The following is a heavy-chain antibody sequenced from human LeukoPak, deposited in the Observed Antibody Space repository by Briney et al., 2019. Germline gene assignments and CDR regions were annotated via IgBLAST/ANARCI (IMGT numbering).Heavy chain of an antibody. J-gene: IGHJ4*02. CDR3: ARRRRYYDYIWGSYRYTGFDY. CDR2: INHIGST. Sequence: SETLSHTCAVYGGSFSGDYWSWSRQPPGKGREWIGEINHIGSTTYNPSLKSRVTISVATPKHQFSLKLSSVTAADTAVYYCARRRRYYDYIWGSYRYTGFDYWGQGTLVTVSS. D-gene: IGHD3-16*02. V-gene: IGHV4-34*01. CDR1: GGSFSGDY.